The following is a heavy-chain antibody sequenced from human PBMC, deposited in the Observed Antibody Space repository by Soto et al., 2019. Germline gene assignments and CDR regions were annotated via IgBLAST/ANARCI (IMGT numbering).Heavy chain of an antibody. J-gene: IGHJ6*03. Sequence: QLQLQESGPGLVKPSETLSLTCTVSGGSISSSSYYWGWIRQPPGKGLEWIGSIYYSGSTYYNPSLKSRVTISVDTSKNQFSLKLSSVTAADTAVYYCARISLTRGLRLLGRYMDVWGKGTTVTVSS. V-gene: IGHV4-39*01. D-gene: IGHD5-12*01. CDR3: ARISLTRGLRLLGRYMDV. CDR1: GGSISSSSYY. CDR2: IYYSGST.